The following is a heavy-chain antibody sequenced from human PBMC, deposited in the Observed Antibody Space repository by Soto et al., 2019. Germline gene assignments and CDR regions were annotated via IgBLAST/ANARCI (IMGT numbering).Heavy chain of an antibody. CDR3: ARDLAKGGGSAGFDY. V-gene: IGHV1-2*02. J-gene: IGHJ4*02. D-gene: IGHD1-26*01. CDR2: INPKSGGT. CDR1: GYTFTVYY. Sequence: QVQLVQSGAEVKKPGASVNVSCKASGYTFTVYYMNWVRQAPGQGLEWMGWINPKSGGTMYPQKFQGRVTMTWDTSISTAYMALTRLRSDDMAVYYCARDLAKGGGSAGFDYWGQGTLFTVSS.